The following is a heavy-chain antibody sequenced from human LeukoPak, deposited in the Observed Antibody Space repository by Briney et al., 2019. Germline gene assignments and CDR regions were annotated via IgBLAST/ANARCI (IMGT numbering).Heavy chain of an antibody. CDR1: GFTFSDYH. CDR3: ARGFYTYDQ. CDR2: ISSSDNTI. D-gene: IGHD5-24*01. Sequence: PGGSLRLSCAASGFTFSDYHMSWIRQAPGKGLEWVSSISSSDNTIYYTDSVKGRFAISRDNAKNSLYLQMKSLRAEDTAVYYCARGFYTYDQWGQGTLVTVSS. V-gene: IGHV3-11*04. J-gene: IGHJ5*02.